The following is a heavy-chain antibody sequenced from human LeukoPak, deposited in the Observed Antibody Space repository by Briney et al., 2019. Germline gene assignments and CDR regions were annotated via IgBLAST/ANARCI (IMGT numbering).Heavy chain of an antibody. D-gene: IGHD5-18*01. CDR3: ARGSWIQLWSWFDY. CDR2: IYYDGSNK. J-gene: IGHJ4*02. V-gene: IGHV3-30-3*01. Sequence: PGGSLRLSCAASGFTFSSYAMHWVRQAPGKGLEWVADIYYDGSNKYYADSVKGRFTISRDNSKNTLYLQMNSLRAEDTAVYYCARGSWIQLWSWFDYWGQGTLVTVSS. CDR1: GFTFSSYA.